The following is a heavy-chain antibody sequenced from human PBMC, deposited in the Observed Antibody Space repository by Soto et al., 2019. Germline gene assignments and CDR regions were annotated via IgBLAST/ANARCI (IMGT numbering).Heavy chain of an antibody. J-gene: IGHJ4*02. CDR2: IYYSGTT. D-gene: IGHD3-9*01. CDR3: ARHCYDILTGYYLDY. CDR1: GYSISSSNW. Sequence: SETLSLTCAVSGYSISSSNWWGWIRQPPGKGLEWIGYIYYSGTTYYNPSLKSRVTISVDTSKNQFSLKLSSVTAADTAVYYCARHCYDILTGYYLDYWGQGTLVTVS. V-gene: IGHV4-28*01.